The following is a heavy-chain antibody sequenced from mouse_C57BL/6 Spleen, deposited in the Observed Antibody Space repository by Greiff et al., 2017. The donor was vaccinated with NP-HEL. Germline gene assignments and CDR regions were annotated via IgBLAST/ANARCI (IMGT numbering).Heavy chain of an antibody. CDR1: GFTFSDYY. V-gene: IGHV5-16*01. CDR3: ARKGLLYWYVDV. Sequence: VQLKESEGGLVQPGSSMKLSCTASGFTFSDYYMAWVRQVPEKGLEWVANINYDGSSTYYTDYLKRRFILSRDNAKNILYLQMISLKAEDTATDYCARKGLLYWYVDVWGTGTTVTVSS. J-gene: IGHJ1*03. CDR2: INYDGSST. D-gene: IGHD1-1*01.